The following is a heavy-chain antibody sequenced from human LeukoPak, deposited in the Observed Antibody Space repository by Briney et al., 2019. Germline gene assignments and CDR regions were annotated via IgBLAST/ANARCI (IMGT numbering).Heavy chain of an antibody. V-gene: IGHV1-69*13. J-gene: IGHJ4*02. CDR2: IIPIFGTA. D-gene: IGHD3-10*01. CDR1: GGTFSSYA. CDR3: ASRDGSGTYRDY. Sequence: SVKVSCKASGGTFSSYAISWVRQAPGQGLGWMGGIIPIFGTANYAQKFQGRVTITADESTSTAYMELSSLRFEDTAVYYCASRDGSGTYRDYWGQGTLVTVSS.